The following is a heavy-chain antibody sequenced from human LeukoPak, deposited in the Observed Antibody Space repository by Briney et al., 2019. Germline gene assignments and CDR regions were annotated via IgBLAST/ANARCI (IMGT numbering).Heavy chain of an antibody. V-gene: IGHV3-23*01. Sequence: GGSLRPSCAASGFTFSNYAMSWVRQAPGKGLEWVSTINDRGIATYYADSVKGRFTISRDNSKNTLSLQVSSLRAEDTAIYYCAKGLKTAVGLYNGYHYYMDVWGKGTTVTVSS. CDR1: GFTFSNYA. J-gene: IGHJ6*03. CDR3: AKGLKTAVGLYNGYHYYMDV. CDR2: INDRGIAT. D-gene: IGHD5-18*01.